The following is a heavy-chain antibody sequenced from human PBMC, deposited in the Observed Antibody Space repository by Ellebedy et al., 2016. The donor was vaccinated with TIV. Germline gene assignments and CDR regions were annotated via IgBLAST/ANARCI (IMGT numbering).Heavy chain of an antibody. V-gene: IGHV3-23*01. D-gene: IGHD5-24*01. CDR3: AKDRRWLPPWGIFDY. J-gene: IGHJ4*02. Sequence: GESLKISXAASGFTFTNSAMSWVRQAPGKGLEWVSMISDRGDHTYYADSVKGRFTISRDNSKNTLYLQMNSLRAEDTALYYCAKDRRWLPPWGIFDYWGQGALVTVSS. CDR1: GFTFTNSA. CDR2: ISDRGDHT.